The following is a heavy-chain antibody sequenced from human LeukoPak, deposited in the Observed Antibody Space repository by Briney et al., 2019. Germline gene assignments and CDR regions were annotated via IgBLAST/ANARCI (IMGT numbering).Heavy chain of an antibody. D-gene: IGHD3-22*01. J-gene: IGHJ4*02. Sequence: GGSLRFSWEVSGITFSNYGRSWVRQAPGKGLEWVAGISNRGGGQNYADFVKGRFTISRDNPKNTLYLQMNSLRAEDTAVYFCAKRGVVIRVILVGFHKEAYYFDSWGQGALVTVSS. CDR3: AKRGVVIRVILVGFHKEAYYFDS. CDR2: ISNRGGGQ. V-gene: IGHV3-23*01. CDR1: GITFSNYG.